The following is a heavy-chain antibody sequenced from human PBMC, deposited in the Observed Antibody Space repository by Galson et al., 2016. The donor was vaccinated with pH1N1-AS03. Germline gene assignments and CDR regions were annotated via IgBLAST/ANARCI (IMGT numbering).Heavy chain of an antibody. J-gene: IGHJ4*02. CDR2: IYHSGST. V-gene: IGHV4-39*07. D-gene: IGHD1-1*01. Sequence: LSLTCTVSGGSICSSTYYWGWVRQPPGKGLEWIGNIYHSGSTYYNPSLKSRVTISLDKSKNQFSLKLNSVTAADTAVYFCVMDTTTWMRFDYWGQGSLVIVSS. CDR1: GGSICSSTYY. CDR3: VMDTTTWMRFDY.